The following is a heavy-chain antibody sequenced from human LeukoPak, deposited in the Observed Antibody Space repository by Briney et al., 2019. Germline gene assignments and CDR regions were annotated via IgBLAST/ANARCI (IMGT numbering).Heavy chain of an antibody. J-gene: IGHJ4*02. CDR3: ARNHPNYYDSNGLYYFDY. CDR1: GYTFTNNA. V-gene: IGHV1-18*01. CDR2: ISVYNGNT. D-gene: IGHD3-22*01. Sequence: ASVKVSCKTSGYTFTNNAITWVRRAPGQGLEWLGWISVYNGNTNYAQKLQGRVTMTTDTSTTTVCMELRSLRSDDTAVYYCARNHPNYYDSNGLYYFDYWGQGTLVTVSS.